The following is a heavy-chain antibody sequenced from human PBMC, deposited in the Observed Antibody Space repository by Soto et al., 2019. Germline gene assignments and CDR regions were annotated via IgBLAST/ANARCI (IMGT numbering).Heavy chain of an antibody. J-gene: IGHJ4*02. D-gene: IGHD2-15*01. Sequence: PSETLSLTCAVSGGSISCGGYSWSWIRQPPGKGLEWIGYIYRSGTTYYNPALTSRVTISVDRAKNQFSLKLSSVTAADTAVYYCARAYCSGGSCRFDYWGQGTLVTVSS. CDR2: IYRSGTT. V-gene: IGHV4-30-2*01. CDR3: ARAYCSGGSCRFDY. CDR1: GGSISCGGYS.